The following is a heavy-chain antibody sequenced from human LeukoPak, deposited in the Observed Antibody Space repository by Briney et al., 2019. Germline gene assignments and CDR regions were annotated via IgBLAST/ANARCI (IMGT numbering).Heavy chain of an antibody. CDR1: GFTFSSYG. Sequence: GGSLRLSCAASGFTFSSYGMHWVRQAPGKGLEWVAFIRYDGSNKYYADSVKGRFTISRDNSKSTLYLQMNSLRAEDTAVYYCAPDIVVVPAAADAFDIWGQGTMVTVSS. CDR3: APDIVVVPAAADAFDI. D-gene: IGHD2-2*01. V-gene: IGHV3-30*02. J-gene: IGHJ3*02. CDR2: IRYDGSNK.